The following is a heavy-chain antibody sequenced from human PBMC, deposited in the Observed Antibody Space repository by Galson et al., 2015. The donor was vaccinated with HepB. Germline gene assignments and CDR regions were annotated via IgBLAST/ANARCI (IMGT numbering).Heavy chain of an antibody. D-gene: IGHD6-19*01. V-gene: IGHV3-33*01. CDR2: VGFDGRNE. CDR1: GFSFDTYA. CDR3: ARERGSGWYEGFDY. Sequence: SLRLSCAASGFSFDTYAMHWVRQAPGKGLEWVAIVGFDGRNEYYAHSVKGRFTISRDNSKSTLYLQMNSLRVDDAAVYYCARERGSGWYEGFDYWGQGTLLTVSS. J-gene: IGHJ4*02.